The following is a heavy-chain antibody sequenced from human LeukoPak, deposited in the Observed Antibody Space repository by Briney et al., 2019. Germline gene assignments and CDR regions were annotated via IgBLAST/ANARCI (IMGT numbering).Heavy chain of an antibody. CDR2: IYYSGST. Sequence: PSETLSLTCTVSGGSISSYYWSWIRQLPGKGLEWIGYIYYSGSTNYNPSLKSRVTISVDTSKNQFSLKLSSVTAADTAVYYCARVIAAAGTWWFDPWGQGTLVTVSS. J-gene: IGHJ5*02. CDR3: ARVIAAAGTWWFDP. CDR1: GGSISSYY. D-gene: IGHD6-13*01. V-gene: IGHV4-59*08.